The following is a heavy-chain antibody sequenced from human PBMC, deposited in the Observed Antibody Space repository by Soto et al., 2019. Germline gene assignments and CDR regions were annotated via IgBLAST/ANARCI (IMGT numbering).Heavy chain of an antibody. D-gene: IGHD4-17*01. Sequence: SSETLSLTCTVGGGSISRYYRYQIRQHPGKGLEWIGYIYYSGSTNYNPSLKSRVTISVDTSKNQFSLKLSSVTAADTAVYYCARGVTTENFDYWGQGTLVTVSS. CDR1: GGSISRYY. V-gene: IGHV4-59*01. CDR2: IYYSGST. J-gene: IGHJ4*02. CDR3: ARGVTTENFDY.